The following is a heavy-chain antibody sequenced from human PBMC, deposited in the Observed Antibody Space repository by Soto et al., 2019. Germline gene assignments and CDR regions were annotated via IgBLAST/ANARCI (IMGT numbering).Heavy chain of an antibody. D-gene: IGHD3-22*01. Sequence: RLSCAASGFTFSSYAMSWVRQAPGKGLEWVSAISGGGGSTYYADSVKGRFTISRDNSKNTLYLQMNSLRAEDTAVYYCAKDYYDSSGYILFDYWGQGTLVTVSS. V-gene: IGHV3-23*01. CDR2: ISGGGGST. J-gene: IGHJ4*02. CDR1: GFTFSSYA. CDR3: AKDYYDSSGYILFDY.